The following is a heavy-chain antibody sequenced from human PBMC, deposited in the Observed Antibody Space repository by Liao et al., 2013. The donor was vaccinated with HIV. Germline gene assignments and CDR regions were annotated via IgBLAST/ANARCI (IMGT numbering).Heavy chain of an antibody. CDR2: IDYSGRT. CDR3: ARSADTSMVTGYYYYYMDV. Sequence: QVQLQESGPGLVKPSQTLSLTCTVSGGSISSGDYYWSWIRQPPGKGLEWIGSIDYSGRTYYNPSLESRVTISMDTSNNQFSLRLNSVTAADTAVYYCARSADTSMVTGYYYYYMDVWGKGTTVTVSS. D-gene: IGHD5-18*01. V-gene: IGHV4-30-4*08. J-gene: IGHJ6*03. CDR1: GGSISSGDYY.